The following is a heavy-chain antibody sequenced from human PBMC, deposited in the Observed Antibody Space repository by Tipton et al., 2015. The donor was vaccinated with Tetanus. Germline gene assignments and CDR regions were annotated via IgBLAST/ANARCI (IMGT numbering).Heavy chain of an antibody. CDR1: GGSISSGSYY. CDR3: ARVGYYYYYMDV. CDR2: IYKSGNT. Sequence: TLSLTCTVSGGSISSGSYYWSWVRQSPGEGLEWIGHIYKSGNTYYKPSLKSRVAISIDASKNQFSLKLNSMTAADTAVYYCARVGYYYYYMDVWGKGTTVTVSS. V-gene: IGHV4-30-4*01. J-gene: IGHJ6*03. D-gene: IGHD3-22*01.